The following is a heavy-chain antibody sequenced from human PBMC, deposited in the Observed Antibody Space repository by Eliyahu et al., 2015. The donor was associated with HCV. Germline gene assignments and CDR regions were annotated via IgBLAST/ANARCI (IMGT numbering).Heavy chain of an antibody. CDR2: IVVGSGNT. V-gene: IGHV1-58*02. CDR3: AAGYYYGAGNPGMDV. D-gene: IGHD3-10*01. J-gene: IGHJ6*02. Sequence: QMQLVQSGPEVKKPGTSVKVSCKASXFTXSNSXXQWVRXAXGQRLEWIGWIVVGSGNTNYAQKFQERVTITRDMSTNTAYMELSSLRSEDTAVYYCAAGYYYGAGNPGMDVWGQGTTVTVSS. CDR1: XFTXSNSX.